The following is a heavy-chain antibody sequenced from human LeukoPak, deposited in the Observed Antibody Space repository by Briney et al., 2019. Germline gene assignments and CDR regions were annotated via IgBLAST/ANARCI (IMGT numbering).Heavy chain of an antibody. CDR2: VAPSGSI. V-gene: IGHV4-61*02. J-gene: IGHJ6*02. CDR1: GDSVSSGTHY. Sequence: SQTLSLTCTVSGDSVSSGTHYWSWVRQPAGNGLEWIGRVAPSGSISYNPSLTSRFTISVDTSKNHFSLRLNSVTATDKAVYYCATYRSALSYGMDVWGRGTTVTVS. CDR3: ATYRSALSYGMDV. D-gene: IGHD6-6*01.